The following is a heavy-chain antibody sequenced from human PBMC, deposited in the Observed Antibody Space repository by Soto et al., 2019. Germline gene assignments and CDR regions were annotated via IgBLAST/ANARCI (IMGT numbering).Heavy chain of an antibody. CDR1: GFTFSSYA. CDR2: ISGSGGST. V-gene: IGHV3-23*01. Sequence: GGSLRLSCAASGFTFSSYAMSWVRQAPGKGLEWVSAISGSGGSTYYADSVKGRFTISRDNSKNTLYLQMKSLSAEDTAVYYCAKIDPDDYGDYQWDYYYYYYMDVWGKGTTVTVSS. D-gene: IGHD4-17*01. J-gene: IGHJ6*03. CDR3: AKIDPDDYGDYQWDYYYYYYMDV.